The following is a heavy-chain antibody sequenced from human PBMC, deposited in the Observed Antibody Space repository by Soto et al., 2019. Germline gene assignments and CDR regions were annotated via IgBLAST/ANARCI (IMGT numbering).Heavy chain of an antibody. CDR3: ARDSPLYCSGGSCYSYFQH. V-gene: IGHV4-59*01. D-gene: IGHD2-15*01. Sequence: SETLSLTCTVSGGSISSYYWSWIRQPPGKGLEWIGYIYYSGSTNYNPSLKSRVTISVDTSKNQFSLKLSSVTAADTAVYYCARDSPLYCSGGSCYSYFQHWGQGTLVTAPQ. CDR1: GGSISSYY. J-gene: IGHJ1*01. CDR2: IYYSGST.